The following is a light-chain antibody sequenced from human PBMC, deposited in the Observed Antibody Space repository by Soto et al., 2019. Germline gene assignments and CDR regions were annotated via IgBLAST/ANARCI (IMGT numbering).Light chain of an antibody. CDR2: AAS. J-gene: IGKJ1*01. V-gene: IGKV3-20*01. CDR3: QQYVGSPWT. CDR1: QSVSNNY. Sequence: EIVLTQSPGTLSLSPGERATLSCRASQSVSNNYLAWYQQKPGQTPSLLIYAASSRATGIPDRFSGSGSGTDFTLPLNGVEPEDSAVYYCQQYVGSPWTFGQGTKVEIK.